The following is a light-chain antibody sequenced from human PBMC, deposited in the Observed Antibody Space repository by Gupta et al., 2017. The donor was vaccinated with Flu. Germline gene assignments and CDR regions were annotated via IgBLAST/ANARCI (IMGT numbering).Light chain of an antibody. V-gene: IGLV6-57*01. Sequence: NFMLTQPHSVSESPGKTVNISCTRSSGSIATTYVQWYQQLPGSSPNTVIFEDNRRPSRVPEQALGSLDIFPNSAPLTISGLETEGGADYFCQSYNHHTTGVVFGGGTKLTVL. CDR3: QSYNHHTTGVV. J-gene: IGLJ2*01. CDR2: EDN. CDR1: SGSIATTY.